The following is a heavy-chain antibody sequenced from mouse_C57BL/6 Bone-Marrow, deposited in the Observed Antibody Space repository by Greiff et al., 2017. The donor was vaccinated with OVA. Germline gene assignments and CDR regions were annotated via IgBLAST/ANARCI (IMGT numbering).Heavy chain of an antibody. J-gene: IGHJ1*03. CDR2: IYPGSGSA. D-gene: IGHD3-3*01. CDR3: ARGTPYFDV. CDR1: GYTFTSYW. Sequence: QVQLKQPGAELVKPGASVKMSCKASGYTFTSYWITWVKQRPGQGLEWIGDIYPGSGSANYNEKFKSKATLTVDTSSSTAYMQLSSLTFEDSVVFYCARGTPYFDVWGTGTTVTVSS. V-gene: IGHV1-55*01.